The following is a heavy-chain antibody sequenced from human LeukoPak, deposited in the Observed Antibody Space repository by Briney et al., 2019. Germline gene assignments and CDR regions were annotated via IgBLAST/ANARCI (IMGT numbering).Heavy chain of an antibody. CDR3: ARRGFSDGPESWFDP. J-gene: IGHJ5*02. V-gene: IGHV1-69*05. D-gene: IGHD5-24*01. CDR1: GGTFSSYA. CDR2: IIPIFGTA. Sequence: ASVKVSCKASGGTFSSYAISWVRQAPGQGLEWMGGIIPIFGTANYAQKFQGRVTITTDESTSTAYMELSSLRSEDTAVYYCARRGFSDGPESWFDPWGQGTPVTVSS.